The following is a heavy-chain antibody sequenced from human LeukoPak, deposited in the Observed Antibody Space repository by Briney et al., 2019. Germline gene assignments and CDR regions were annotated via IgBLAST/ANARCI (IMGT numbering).Heavy chain of an antibody. V-gene: IGHV3-20*04. Sequence: PGGSLRLSCADSGFSFDDTAMAWGRPAPGKGRGWVSVINWDGGNQHYADAVKGRSTISRDNAKNSLHLQLNSLRAEDTALYYCARVQYSNSWYYFDFWGPGTLVTVSS. CDR2: INWDGGNQ. CDR1: GFSFDDTA. CDR3: ARVQYSNSWYYFDF. J-gene: IGHJ4*02. D-gene: IGHD6-13*01.